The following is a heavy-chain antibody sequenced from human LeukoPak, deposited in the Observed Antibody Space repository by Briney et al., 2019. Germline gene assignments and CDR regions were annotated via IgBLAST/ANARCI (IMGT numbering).Heavy chain of an antibody. Sequence: PGGSLRLSCAASGFTFSSYAMSWVCQAPGKGLEWVSAISGSGGSTYYADSVKGRFPISRDNSKNTLYLQMNSPRAEDTAVYYCAKGPLPETYYDFWSGPYYFDYWGQGALVTVSS. J-gene: IGHJ4*02. CDR2: ISGSGGST. CDR3: AKGPLPETYYDFWSGPYYFDY. D-gene: IGHD3-3*01. CDR1: GFTFSSYA. V-gene: IGHV3-23*01.